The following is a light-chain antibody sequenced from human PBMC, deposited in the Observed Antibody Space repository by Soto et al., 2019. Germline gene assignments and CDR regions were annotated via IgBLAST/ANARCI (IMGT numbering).Light chain of an antibody. Sequence: EIVLTQSPGTLSLSPGERATLSCRASQSVSNNYLAWYQQKPGQAPRLLIYGASTRATGIPARFSGSGSGTEFTLTISSLEPEDFAVYYCQQYGTSPITFGQGTRLEIK. CDR1: QSVSNNY. V-gene: IGKV3-20*01. J-gene: IGKJ5*01. CDR3: QQYGTSPIT. CDR2: GAS.